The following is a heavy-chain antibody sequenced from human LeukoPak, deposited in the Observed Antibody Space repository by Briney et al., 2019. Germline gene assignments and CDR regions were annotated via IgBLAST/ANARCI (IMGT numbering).Heavy chain of an antibody. CDR3: TRLSSESSSWALDY. CDR1: GFSFGDYA. D-gene: IGHD6-13*01. CDR2: IRSKLYGGTT. Sequence: GGSLRLSCTASGFSFGDYAMSWVRQAPGKGLEWVGFIRSKLYGGTTQYAASVKGRFTISRDDSQSIAYLQMNSLKTEDTAVYYCTRLSSESSSWALDYWGQGSLVAVSS. J-gene: IGHJ4*02. V-gene: IGHV3-49*04.